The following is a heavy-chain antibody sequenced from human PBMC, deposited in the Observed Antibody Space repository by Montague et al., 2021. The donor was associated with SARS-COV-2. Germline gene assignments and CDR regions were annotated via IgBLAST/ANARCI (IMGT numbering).Heavy chain of an antibody. CDR3: ARHRNYGDHSLDNWFHP. V-gene: IGHV4-39*01. J-gene: IGHJ5*02. CDR2: IYNSGTT. Sequence: SECLSLTCTVSGDSTSCPNCYWGWIRQAPGKGLDWIGTIYNSGTTYYNPSLKSRLTISIDTSKNQFSLKLTSVTAADTAVYYCARHRNYGDHSLDNWFHPWGQGTLVTVSS. D-gene: IGHD4-17*01. CDR1: GDSTSCPNCY.